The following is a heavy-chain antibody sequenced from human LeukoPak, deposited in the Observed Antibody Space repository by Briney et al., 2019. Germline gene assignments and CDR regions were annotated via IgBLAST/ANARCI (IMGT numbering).Heavy chain of an antibody. CDR3: SQGLLS. V-gene: IGHV3-30*02. CDR2: IRYDGSNK. J-gene: IGHJ5*02. CDR1: GFTFSSYG. Sequence: GGSLRLSCAASGFTFSSYGMHWVRQAPGKGLEWVAFIRYDGSNKYYADSVKGRCTISRDNSKNTLSLQLNSLRPDDTAVFYCSQGLLSWGQGTLLTVAA.